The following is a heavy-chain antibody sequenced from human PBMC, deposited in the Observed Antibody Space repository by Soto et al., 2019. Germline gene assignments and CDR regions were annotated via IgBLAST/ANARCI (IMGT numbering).Heavy chain of an antibody. CDR3: ARDGDVNTGFGKDY. CDR1: GFTFSSYG. Sequence: RLSCAASGFTFSSYGMHWVRQAPGKGLEWVAFIWHDGGNKFCAESVEGRFTISRDNSKNTLYLQMTSLSAEDTAMYYCARDGDVNTGFGKDYWGQGTLVTVSS. CDR2: IWHDGGNK. V-gene: IGHV3-33*01. D-gene: IGHD3-16*01. J-gene: IGHJ4*02.